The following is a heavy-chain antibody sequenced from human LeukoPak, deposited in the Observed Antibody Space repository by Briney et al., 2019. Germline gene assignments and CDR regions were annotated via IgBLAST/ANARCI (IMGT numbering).Heavy chain of an antibody. CDR1: GFTFSSYA. V-gene: IGHV3-7*03. Sequence: PGRSLRLSCAASGFTFSSYAMHWVRQTPGKGLEWVANIKQDGSEIYYVASVKGRFSISRDNARNSVYLQMNNLRAEDTAVYYCARALSAWGQGTLVTVSS. J-gene: IGHJ4*02. D-gene: IGHD3-3*01. CDR3: ARALSA. CDR2: IKQDGSEI.